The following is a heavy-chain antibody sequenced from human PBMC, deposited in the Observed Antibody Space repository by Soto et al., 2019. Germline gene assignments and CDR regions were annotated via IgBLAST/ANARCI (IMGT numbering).Heavy chain of an antibody. Sequence: TLSLTCAVSGGSSSSGGYCWSWIRQPPGKGLEWIGYIYHSGSTYYNPSLKSRVTISVDRSKNQFSLKLSSVTAADTAVYYCARSQTTVTSYGYWGQGTLVTVSS. CDR1: GGSSSSGGYC. CDR2: IYHSGST. CDR3: ARSQTTVTSYGY. D-gene: IGHD4-17*01. V-gene: IGHV4-30-2*01. J-gene: IGHJ4*02.